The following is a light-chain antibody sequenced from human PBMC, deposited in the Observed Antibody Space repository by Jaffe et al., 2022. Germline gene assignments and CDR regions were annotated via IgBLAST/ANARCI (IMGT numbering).Light chain of an antibody. Sequence: SYVLTQPPSVSVAPGKTARITCGGNNIGSKSVHWYQQKPGQAPVLVIYYDSDRPSGIPERFSGSNSGNTATLTISRVEAGDEADYYCQVWDSSSDPPVVFGGGTKLTVL. V-gene: IGLV3-21*04. CDR2: YDS. CDR1: NIGSKS. J-gene: IGLJ2*01. CDR3: QVWDSSSDPPVV.